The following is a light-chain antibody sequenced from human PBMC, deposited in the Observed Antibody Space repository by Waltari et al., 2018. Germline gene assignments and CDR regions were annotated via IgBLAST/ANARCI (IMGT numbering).Light chain of an antibody. Sequence: SYVLTPPPSLSVALGKTARIPCGGNTIRTKTFHWYQHKPGQAPVLLIYSDTDWPSGIPERFTGSKSGTTATLTISTVEAGDEADYYCQVWDGSTDHYVFGSGTKVTV. J-gene: IGLJ1*01. CDR1: TIRTKT. CDR2: SDT. V-gene: IGLV3-21*04. CDR3: QVWDGSTDHYV.